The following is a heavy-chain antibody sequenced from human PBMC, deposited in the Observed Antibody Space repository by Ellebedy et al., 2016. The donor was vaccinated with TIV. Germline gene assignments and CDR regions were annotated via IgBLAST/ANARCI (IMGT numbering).Heavy chain of an antibody. CDR2: IRSKANSYAT. CDR1: GFTFSGSA. Sequence: GESLKISXAASGFTFSGSAMHWVRQASGKGLEWVGRIRSKANSYATAYAASVKGRFTISRDDSKNTAYLQMNSLKTEDTAVYYCTGRSGWINPWGQGTLVTVSS. J-gene: IGHJ5*02. V-gene: IGHV3-73*01. CDR3: TGRSGWINP.